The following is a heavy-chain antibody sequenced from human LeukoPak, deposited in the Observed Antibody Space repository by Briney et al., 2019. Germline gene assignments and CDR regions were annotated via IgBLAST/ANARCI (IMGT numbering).Heavy chain of an antibody. CDR1: GLTFSSYD. CDR2: IGTVGDT. J-gene: IGHJ3*01. Sequence: GGSLRLSCTASGLTFSSYDMHWVRQVTGKGLEWVSAIGTVGDTHYQGSVKGRFTISRENAKSSVHLQMSNLRAGDTAVYYCSTGGAPAGHAYHVWGQGTMVTVSS. CDR3: STGGAPAGHAYHV. V-gene: IGHV3-13*01. D-gene: IGHD6-13*01.